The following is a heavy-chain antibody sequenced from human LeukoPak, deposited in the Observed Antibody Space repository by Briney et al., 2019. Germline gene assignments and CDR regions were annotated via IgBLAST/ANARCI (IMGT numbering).Heavy chain of an antibody. D-gene: IGHD5-12*01. CDR2: INHSGST. CDR3: ARGEIRGYSGYGEPHFDY. Sequence: SETLSLTCAVYGGSFSGYYWSWIRQPPGKGLEWIGEINHSGSTNYNPSLKSRVTISVDTSKNQFSLKLSSVTAADTAVYYCARGEIRGYSGYGEPHFDYWGQGTLVTVSS. V-gene: IGHV4-34*01. CDR1: GGSFSGYY. J-gene: IGHJ4*02.